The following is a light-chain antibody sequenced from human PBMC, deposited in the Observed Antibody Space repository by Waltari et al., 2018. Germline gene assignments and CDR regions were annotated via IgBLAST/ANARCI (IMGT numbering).Light chain of an antibody. CDR1: QRVSSY. CDR3: QHRSNWPLT. V-gene: IGKV3-11*01. J-gene: IGKJ4*01. Sequence: EIVLTQSPATLSLSPGERATLSCRASQRVSSYLAWYQQKPGQGPRLLIYDASNRATGIPARFSGSGSGTDFSLTISSLEPEDFAVYYCQHRSNWPLTFGGGTKVEIK. CDR2: DAS.